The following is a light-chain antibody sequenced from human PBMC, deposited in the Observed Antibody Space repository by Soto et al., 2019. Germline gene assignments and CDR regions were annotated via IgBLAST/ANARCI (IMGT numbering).Light chain of an antibody. CDR1: SSDVGGYNF. Sequence: QSVLTQPASVSGSPGQSITISCTGTSSDVGGYNFVSWYRQHPGKVPKLIIYEVSNRPSGVSNRFSGSKSGNTASLTISGLHAEDEADYYCSSYTSTSTREVFGGGTKVTVL. J-gene: IGLJ2*01. CDR2: EVS. CDR3: SSYTSTSTREV. V-gene: IGLV2-14*01.